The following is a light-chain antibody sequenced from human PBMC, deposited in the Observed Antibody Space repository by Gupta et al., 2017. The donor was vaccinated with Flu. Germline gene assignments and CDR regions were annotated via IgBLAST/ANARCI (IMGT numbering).Light chain of an antibody. J-gene: IGKJ1*01. CDR2: WAS. CDR1: QSGLYSYNNKNY. Sequence: DIVMTQSPDSLAVSLGERATINCKSSQSGLYSYNNKNYLAWYQQKPGQPPKLLIYWASTRECGVPDSFSGSGSGTDFTLTISSRQAEDVAVYYCHQQNSTPWPFGQGTKVEIK. CDR3: HQQNSTPWP. V-gene: IGKV4-1*01.